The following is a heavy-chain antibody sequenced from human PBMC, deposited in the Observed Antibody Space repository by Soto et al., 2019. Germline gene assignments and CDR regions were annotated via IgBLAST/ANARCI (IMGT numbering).Heavy chain of an antibody. CDR1: GGSISSSSYY. CDR2: INHSGST. D-gene: IGHD4-17*01. J-gene: IGHJ4*02. CDR3: ARLIREQMTTVTPIDY. V-gene: IGHV4-39*07. Sequence: SETLSLTCTVSGGSISSSSYYWSWVRQPPGKGLEWIGEINHSGSTNYNPSLKSRVTISVDTSKNQFSLKLSSVTAADTAVYYCARLIREQMTTVTPIDYWGQGTLVTVSS.